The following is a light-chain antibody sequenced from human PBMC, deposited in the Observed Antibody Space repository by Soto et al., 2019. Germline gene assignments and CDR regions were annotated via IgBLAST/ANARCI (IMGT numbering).Light chain of an antibody. CDR2: GAS. V-gene: IGKV3-20*01. Sequence: EIVLTQSPGTLSLSPGERATLSCRASQSVSSYLAWYQQKPGQAPRLLIYGASNRATGIPDRFSGSDSGTDFTLTISRLEPEDSAVYYCQHYGTSPPITFGQGTRLEIK. CDR3: QHYGTSPPIT. J-gene: IGKJ5*01. CDR1: QSVSSY.